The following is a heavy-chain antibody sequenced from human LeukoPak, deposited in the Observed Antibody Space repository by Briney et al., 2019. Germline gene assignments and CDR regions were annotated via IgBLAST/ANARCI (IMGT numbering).Heavy chain of an antibody. CDR3: ARILAYCGGDCHDAFDI. CDR1: GGSISSYY. Sequence: SETLSLSCTVSGGSISSYYWSRIRQPPGKGLEWIGYIYTSGSTNYNPSLKSRVTISVDTSKNQFSLKLSSVTAADTAVYYCARILAYCGGDCHDAFDIWGQGTMVTVSS. V-gene: IGHV4-4*09. CDR2: IYTSGST. J-gene: IGHJ3*02. D-gene: IGHD2-21*02.